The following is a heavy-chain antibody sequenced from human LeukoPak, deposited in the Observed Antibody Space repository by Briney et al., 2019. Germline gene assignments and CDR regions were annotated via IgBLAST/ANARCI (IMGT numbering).Heavy chain of an antibody. Sequence: PSETLSLTCTVSGGSISSSSYYWGWIRQPPGKGLEWIGSIYYSGSTYYNPSLKSRVTISVDTSKNQFSLKLSSVTAADTAVYYCATYSSSSNWGQGTLVTVSS. CDR1: GGSISSSSYY. CDR2: IYYSGST. V-gene: IGHV4-39*07. J-gene: IGHJ4*02. D-gene: IGHD6-6*01. CDR3: ATYSSSSN.